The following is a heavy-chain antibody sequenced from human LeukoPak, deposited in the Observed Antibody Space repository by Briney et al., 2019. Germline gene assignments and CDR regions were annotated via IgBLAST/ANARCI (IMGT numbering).Heavy chain of an antibody. CDR2: INPNSGGT. D-gene: IGHD6-13*01. CDR3: ATYRSSWSSFDF. V-gene: IGHV1-2*02. Sequence: ASVKVSCQTSGYTFTDFYMHWVRQAPGQGLEWMGWINPNSGGTNYAQKFQGRVTLTRDTSISTAYMELSRLTSGGTAVYYCATYRSSWSSFDFWGQGTLVTVSS. J-gene: IGHJ4*02. CDR1: GYTFTDFY.